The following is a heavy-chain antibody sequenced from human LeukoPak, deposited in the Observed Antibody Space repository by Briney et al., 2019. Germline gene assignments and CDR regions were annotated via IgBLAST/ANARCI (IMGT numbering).Heavy chain of an antibody. J-gene: IGHJ4*02. CDR1: GGPFSGYY. Sequence: SETLSLTCGVYGGPFSGYYWSWIRQPPGKGLEWIGEINHSGSTNYNPSLKSRVTISVDTSKNQFSLKLFSVTAADTAVYSCAGHGGEMATPFEYWGQGTLVTVSS. D-gene: IGHD5-24*01. V-gene: IGHV4-34*01. CDR2: INHSGST. CDR3: AGHGGEMATPFEY.